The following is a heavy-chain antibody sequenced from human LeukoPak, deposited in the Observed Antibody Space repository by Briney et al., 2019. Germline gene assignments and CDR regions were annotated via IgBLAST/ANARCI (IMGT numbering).Heavy chain of an antibody. CDR3: ARGSTLRGFDY. CDR2: ISYDGSNK. J-gene: IGHJ4*02. CDR1: GFTFSSYA. D-gene: IGHD3-10*01. V-gene: IGHV3-30*04. Sequence: GRSLRLSCAASGFTFSSYAMYWVRQAPGKGLEWVAVISYDGSNKYYADSVKGRFTISRDNSKNTLYLQMNSLRAEDTAVYYCARGSTLRGFDYWGQGTLVTVSS.